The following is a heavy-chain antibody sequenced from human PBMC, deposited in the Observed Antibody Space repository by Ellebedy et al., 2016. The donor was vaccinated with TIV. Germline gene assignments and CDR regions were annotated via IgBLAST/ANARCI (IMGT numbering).Heavy chain of an antibody. D-gene: IGHD6-13*01. J-gene: IGHJ4*01. CDR2: VFYSGSS. CDR1: GGSINIDNYH. Sequence: MPSETLSLTCTVSGGSINIDNYHWAWIRQPPGKGLEWIGSVFYSGSSYYNPSLKSRVPISADTSRNQFSLEVTSMTAADTAIYYCARGWSGSSWYYFDLWGQGTLVTVSS. CDR3: ARGWSGSSWYYFDL. V-gene: IGHV4-39*07.